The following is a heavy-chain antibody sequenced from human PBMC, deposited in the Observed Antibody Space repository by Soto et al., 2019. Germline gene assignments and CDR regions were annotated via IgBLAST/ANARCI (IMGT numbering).Heavy chain of an antibody. V-gene: IGHV4-59*01. CDR1: GGSISNYY. CDR2: VYYSRST. CDR3: AREYCSSTNCYGSGWFDP. Sequence: SETLSLTCTVSGGSISNYYWSWIRQPPGKGLEWIGYVYYSRSTNYNPSLKSRVTISVDTSKNQFSLKLSSVTAADTAVYYCAREYCSSTNCYGSGWFDPWGQGTLVTVSS. J-gene: IGHJ5*02. D-gene: IGHD2-2*01.